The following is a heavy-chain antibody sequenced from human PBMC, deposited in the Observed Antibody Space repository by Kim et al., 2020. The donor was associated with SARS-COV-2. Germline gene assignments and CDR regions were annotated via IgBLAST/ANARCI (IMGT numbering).Heavy chain of an antibody. CDR3: ARDESSSWYNWFDP. CDR1: GGTFSSYA. Sequence: SVKVSCKASGGTFSSYAISWVRQAPGQGLEWMGRIIPILGIANYAQKFQGRVTTTADKSTSTAYMELSSLRSEDTAVYYCARDESSSWYNWFDPWGQGTLVTVSS. J-gene: IGHJ5*02. D-gene: IGHD6-13*01. CDR2: IIPILGIA. V-gene: IGHV1-69*04.